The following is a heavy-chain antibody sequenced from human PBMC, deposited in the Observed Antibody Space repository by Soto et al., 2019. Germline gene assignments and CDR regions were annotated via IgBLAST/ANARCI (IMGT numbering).Heavy chain of an antibody. CDR3: TTGSVEGV. CDR1: GFTIRNAW. D-gene: IGHD2-15*01. CDR2: IKTKSEGEAT. J-gene: IGHJ6*02. V-gene: IGHV3-15*07. Sequence: EVHLVESGGGLVKPGGPLRLSCAASGFTIRNAWMNWVRQAPGKGLEWVGRIKTKSEGEATDYAGPLKGRFTISRDDSKNTLFLQMNSLKTEDTAVYYCTTGSVEGVWGQGATVTVSS.